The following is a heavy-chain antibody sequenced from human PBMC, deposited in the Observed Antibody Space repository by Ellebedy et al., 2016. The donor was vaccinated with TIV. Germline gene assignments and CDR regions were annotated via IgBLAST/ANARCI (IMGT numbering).Heavy chain of an antibody. CDR2: IFYSGST. V-gene: IGHV4-30-4*01. CDR3: ARQKTDSGSFLCDI. Sequence: SETLSLTCTVSGGSISSDDYYWSWIRQPPGKGLEWIGYIFYSGSTYYNPSLKSRVTISGDTSKNQFSLPMTSVTVADTAVYYCARQKTDSGSFLCDIWGQGTMVTVSS. J-gene: IGHJ3*02. D-gene: IGHD3-3*01. CDR1: GGSISSDDYY.